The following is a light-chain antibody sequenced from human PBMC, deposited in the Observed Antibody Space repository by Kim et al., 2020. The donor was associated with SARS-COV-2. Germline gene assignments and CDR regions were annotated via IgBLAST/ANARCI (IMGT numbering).Light chain of an antibody. CDR3: QSYDSSNWV. CDR2: EDN. CDR1: RGSIASNY. Sequence: GNPVPTPCTRSRGSIASNYVQWYQQRPGSAPTTVIYEDNQRPSGVPDRFSGSIDSSSNSASLTISGLKTEDEADYYCQSYDSSNWVFGGGTQLTVL. V-gene: IGLV6-57*03. J-gene: IGLJ3*02.